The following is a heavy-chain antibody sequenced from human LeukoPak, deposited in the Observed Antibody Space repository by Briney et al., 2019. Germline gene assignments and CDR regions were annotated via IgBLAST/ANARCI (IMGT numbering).Heavy chain of an antibody. Sequence: GGSLRLSCAASGFTFDDYAMHWVRQAPGKGLEWVSGISWNSGSIGYADSVKGRFTISRDNAKNSLYLQMNSLRAEDTALYCCAKDSHGMDVWGQGTTVTVSS. CDR2: ISWNSGSI. V-gene: IGHV3-9*01. CDR3: AKDSHGMDV. J-gene: IGHJ6*02. CDR1: GFTFDDYA.